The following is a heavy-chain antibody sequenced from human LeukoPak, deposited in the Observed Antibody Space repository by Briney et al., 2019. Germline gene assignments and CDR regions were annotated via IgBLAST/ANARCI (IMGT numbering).Heavy chain of an antibody. CDR2: ISSSGRTT. CDR3: AELGITMIGGV. J-gene: IGHJ6*04. D-gene: IGHD3-10*02. Sequence: GGSLRLSCAASGFTFTSYEMNWVRQAPGKGLEWVSYISSSGRTTYYADSVKGRFTISRDNPKNSLYLQMISLRGEDTAVYYCAELGITMIGGVWGKGTTVTISS. V-gene: IGHV3-48*03. CDR1: GFTFTSYE.